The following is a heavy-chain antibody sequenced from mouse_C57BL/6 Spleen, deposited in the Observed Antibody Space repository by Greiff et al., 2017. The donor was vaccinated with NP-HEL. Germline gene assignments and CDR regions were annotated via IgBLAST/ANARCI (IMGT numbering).Heavy chain of an antibody. Sequence: VQLQQSGAELVKPGASVKISCKASGYAFSSYWMNWVKQRPGKGLEWIGQIYPRDGDTNYNGKFKGKATLTADKSSSTAYMQLSSLTSEDSAVYFCARGGLKGYAMDYWGQGTSVTVSS. J-gene: IGHJ4*01. D-gene: IGHD3-1*01. CDR1: GYAFSSYW. V-gene: IGHV1-80*01. CDR3: ARGGLKGYAMDY. CDR2: IYPRDGDT.